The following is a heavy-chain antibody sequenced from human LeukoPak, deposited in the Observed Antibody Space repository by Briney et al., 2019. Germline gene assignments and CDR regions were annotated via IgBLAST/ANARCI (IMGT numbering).Heavy chain of an antibody. V-gene: IGHV3-30*03. CDR1: GFTFSSYG. Sequence: GRSLRLSCAASGFTFSSYGMHWVRQAPGKGLEWVAVISYDGSNKYYADSVKGRFTISRDNSKNSLYLQMNSLRAEDTAVYYCARAEVRGVTYYFDYWGQGTLVTVSS. CDR2: ISYDGSNK. D-gene: IGHD3-10*01. J-gene: IGHJ4*02. CDR3: ARAEVRGVTYYFDY.